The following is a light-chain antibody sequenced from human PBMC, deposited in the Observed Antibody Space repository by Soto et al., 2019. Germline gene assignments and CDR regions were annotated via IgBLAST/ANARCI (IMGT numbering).Light chain of an antibody. CDR1: SSDVGGFNY. Sequence: QSALTQPASVSGSPGQSITIFCTGTSSDVGGFNYVSWYQQYPGKAPKLMIHDVSNRPSGISNRFSGSKSGNTASLTISGLQAEDEADYYCSSYTSSSTLVFGAGTKLTVL. J-gene: IGLJ2*01. CDR2: DVS. CDR3: SSYTSSSTLV. V-gene: IGLV2-14*01.